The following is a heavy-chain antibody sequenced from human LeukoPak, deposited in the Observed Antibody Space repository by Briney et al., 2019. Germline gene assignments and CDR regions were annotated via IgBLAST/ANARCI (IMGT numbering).Heavy chain of an antibody. J-gene: IGHJ4*02. CDR3: TRDTEQLGIDY. CDR2: INSDGSNI. Sequence: AGSPRLSRAPTLFTFSSYWMHSVRHTPVEGRLWFSRINSDGSNIRYADSVKGRFTISRDNAKNTLYLQMNSLRAEDTAVYYCTRDTEQLGIDYWGQGTLVTVSS. V-gene: IGHV3-74*01. CDR1: LFTFSSYW. D-gene: IGHD1-1*01.